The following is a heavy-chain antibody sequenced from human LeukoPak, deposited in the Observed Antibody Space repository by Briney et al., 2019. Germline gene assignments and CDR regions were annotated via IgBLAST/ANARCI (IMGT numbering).Heavy chain of an antibody. CDR1: GYTFTSYG. CDR2: IIPIFGTA. D-gene: IGHD3-10*01. J-gene: IGHJ5*02. V-gene: IGHV1-69*13. CDR3: AIPSGKSNWFDP. Sequence: SVKVSCKASGYTFTSYGISWVRQAPGQGLEWMGGIIPIFGTANYAQKFQGRVTITADESTSTAYMELSSLRSEDTAVYYCAIPSGKSNWFDPWGQGTLVTVSS.